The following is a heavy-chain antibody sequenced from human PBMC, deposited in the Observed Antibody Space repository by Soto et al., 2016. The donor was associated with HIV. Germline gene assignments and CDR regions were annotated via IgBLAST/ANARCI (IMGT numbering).Heavy chain of an antibody. D-gene: IGHD6-19*01. CDR1: GFTFSSYV. CDR2: ISYDGSNE. Sequence: VQLVESGGGVVQPGRSLRLSCAASGFTFSSYVMHWVRQAPGKGLEWVAVISYDGSNEYYADSVKGRFTISRDNSKNTLYLQMNSLRAEDTAVYYCARGGEKSYSSGWGNRYYFDYWGQGTLVTVSS. J-gene: IGHJ4*02. V-gene: IGHV3-30*04. CDR3: ARGGEKSYSSGWGNRYYFDY.